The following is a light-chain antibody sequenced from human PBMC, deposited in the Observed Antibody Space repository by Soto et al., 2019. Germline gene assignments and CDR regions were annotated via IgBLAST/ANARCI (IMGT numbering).Light chain of an antibody. CDR2: YAT. Sequence: SYELTQPPSVSVAPGQTAKITCGGAKIGRKIVPWYKQRPGQATVAVVFYATGRPSGIPDRISASRSGDTATLTISRVDAGDEADYYCQVWASTAEFFVSGSGTKVTVL. V-gene: IGLV3-21*02. J-gene: IGLJ1*01. CDR3: QVWASTAEFFV. CDR1: KIGRKI.